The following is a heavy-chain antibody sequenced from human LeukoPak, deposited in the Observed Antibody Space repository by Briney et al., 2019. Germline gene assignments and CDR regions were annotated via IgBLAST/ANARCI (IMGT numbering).Heavy chain of an antibody. Sequence: PGGSLRLSCAASGFTFSSYWMHWVRQAPGKGLVWVSRINIAGSSTSYADSVKGRFTISRDNAKNTLYLQMNSLRAEDTAVYYCARDGYLLRTYYYYYMDVWGKGTTVTVSS. V-gene: IGHV3-74*01. J-gene: IGHJ6*03. CDR2: INIAGSST. CDR3: ARDGYLLRTYYYYYMDV. CDR1: GFTFSSYW. D-gene: IGHD6-25*01.